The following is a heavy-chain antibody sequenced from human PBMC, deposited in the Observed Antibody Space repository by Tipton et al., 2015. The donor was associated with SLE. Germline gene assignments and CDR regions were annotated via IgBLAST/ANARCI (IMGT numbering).Heavy chain of an antibody. CDR2: ISWNGRST. Sequence: SLRLSCVGSGFTFDDYAVHWVRQATGKGMEWVSGISWNGRSTVYADSVKGRFTISRDNAKNSLYLQLDSLRAEDTAVYFCARAPRERSGYYPESTFDFWGPGTLVTVSS. D-gene: IGHD3-3*01. CDR3: ARAPRERSGYYPESTFDF. J-gene: IGHJ4*02. CDR1: GFTFDDYA. V-gene: IGHV3-9*01.